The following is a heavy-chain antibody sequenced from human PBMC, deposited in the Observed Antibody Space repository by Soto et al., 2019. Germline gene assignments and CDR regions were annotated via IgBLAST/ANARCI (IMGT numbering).Heavy chain of an antibody. Sequence: PSETRSLTCAVSGGSISSSNWWSWVRQPPGKGLEWIGEIYHSGSTNYNPSLKSRVTISVDKSKNQFSLKLSSVTAADTAVYYCAREPEYDYVWGSYSAPNYYYYGMDVWGQGTTVTVS. J-gene: IGHJ6*02. D-gene: IGHD3-16*01. CDR1: GGSISSSNW. V-gene: IGHV4-4*02. CDR2: IYHSGST. CDR3: AREPEYDYVWGSYSAPNYYYYGMDV.